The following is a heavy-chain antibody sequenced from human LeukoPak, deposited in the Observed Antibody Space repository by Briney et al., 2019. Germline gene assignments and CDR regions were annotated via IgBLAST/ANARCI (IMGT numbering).Heavy chain of an antibody. Sequence: PSETLSLTCTVSGGSISGYYWTWIRQPPGKGLEWIGYISYSGSTNYNPSLKSRITISVDTSKNQFSLKLSSVTAADTAVYYCTRGARSGIVGWSDPWGQGTLVTVSS. V-gene: IGHV4-59*01. CDR1: GGSISGYY. J-gene: IGHJ5*02. D-gene: IGHD6-25*01. CDR3: TRGARSGIVGWSDP. CDR2: ISYSGST.